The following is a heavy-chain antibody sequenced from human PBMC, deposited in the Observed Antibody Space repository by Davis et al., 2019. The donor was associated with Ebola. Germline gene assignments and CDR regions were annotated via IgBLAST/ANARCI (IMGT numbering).Heavy chain of an antibody. V-gene: IGHV4-59*06. CDR1: GGSISSYY. J-gene: IGHJ4*02. CDR2: IYYSGST. Sequence: SETLSLTCTVSGGSISSYYWSWIRQPPGKGLEWIGYIYYSGSTYYNPSLKSRVTISVDTSKNQFSLKLSSVTAADTAVYYCARELKYYYDSSGYYVGYYFDYWGQGTLVTVSS. CDR3: ARELKYYYDSSGYYVGYYFDY. D-gene: IGHD3-22*01.